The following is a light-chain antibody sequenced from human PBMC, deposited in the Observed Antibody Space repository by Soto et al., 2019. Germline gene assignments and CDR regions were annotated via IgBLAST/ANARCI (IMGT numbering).Light chain of an antibody. J-gene: IGKJ1*01. CDR2: GAS. CDR3: QQYGSLPWT. V-gene: IGKV3-20*01. Sequence: EIVLTQSPGTLSLSPGERATLSCRASQSVSSSYLAWYQQKPGQAPRPLIYGASSRAIGIPDMFSGSGSGTDVTLAISRLEPEDFAVYYCQQYGSLPWTCGRGTKVEIK. CDR1: QSVSSSY.